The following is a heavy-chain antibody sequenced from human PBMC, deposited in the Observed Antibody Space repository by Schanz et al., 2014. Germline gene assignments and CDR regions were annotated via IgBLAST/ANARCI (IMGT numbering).Heavy chain of an antibody. D-gene: IGHD5-12*01. J-gene: IGHJ4*02. CDR2: ISNDGSIK. CDR1: GFTFSSYA. CDR3: ASPSGYSDYGTYFDF. V-gene: IGHV3-30-3*01. Sequence: QAQLLQFGGGVVQPGRSLRLSCEASGFTFSSYAMHWVRQAPGKGLEWVALISNDGSIKYYADSVEGRFTISRDNSRNTLYLQMNSLRTEDTAVYYCASPSGYSDYGTYFDFWGQGTLVTVSS.